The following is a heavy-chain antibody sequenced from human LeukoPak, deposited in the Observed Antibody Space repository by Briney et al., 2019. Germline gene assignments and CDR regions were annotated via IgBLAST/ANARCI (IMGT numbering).Heavy chain of an antibody. D-gene: IGHD3-10*02. CDR1: GFTFSSYE. V-gene: IGHV3-48*03. J-gene: IGHJ4*02. CDR2: ISSSGSTI. CDR3: ARAMLYGDYIDY. Sequence: GGSLRLSCAASGFTFSSYEMNWVRQAPGKGLEWVSYISSSGSTIYYADSVKGRFTISRDNAKNSLYLQMNSQRAEDTAVYYCARAMLYGDYIDYWGQGTLVTVSS.